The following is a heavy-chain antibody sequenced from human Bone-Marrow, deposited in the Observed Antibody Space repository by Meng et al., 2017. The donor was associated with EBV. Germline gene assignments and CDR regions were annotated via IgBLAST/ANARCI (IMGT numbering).Heavy chain of an antibody. CDR3: ASESGRGYTPDY. CDR2: LIPMFGAP. D-gene: IGHD3-10*01. J-gene: IGHJ4*02. V-gene: IGHV1-69*01. Sequence: VHVAQSGAGVQRPGSSVKVACKTSGGPFNSDAISWVRQAPGQGLEWLGGLIPMFGAPNYAQKFQGRVTITADASTSTHYMELSSLRSEDTAVYYCASESGRGYTPDYWGQGTLVTVSS. CDR1: GGPFNSDA.